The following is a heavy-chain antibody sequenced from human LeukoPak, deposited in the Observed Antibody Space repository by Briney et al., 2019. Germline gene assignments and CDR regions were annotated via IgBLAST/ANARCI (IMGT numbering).Heavy chain of an antibody. J-gene: IGHJ3*02. D-gene: IGHD3-22*01. V-gene: IGHV1-46*01. Sequence: ASVKVSCKASGYTFTNYYMHWVRQAPGQGLEWMGIINPRGGSTSYAQKFQGRVTMTRDMSTSTVYMELSSLISEDTAVYYCARVRVYYCDSSLDAFDIWGQGTMVTVSS. CDR3: ARVRVYYCDSSLDAFDI. CDR2: INPRGGST. CDR1: GYTFTNYY.